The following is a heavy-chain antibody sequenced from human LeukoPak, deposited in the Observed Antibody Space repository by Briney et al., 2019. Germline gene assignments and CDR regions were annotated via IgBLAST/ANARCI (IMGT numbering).Heavy chain of an antibody. V-gene: IGHV4-59*01. CDR2: IYYSGST. D-gene: IGHD3-10*01. Sequence: SETLSLTCTVSGVSISSYYWSWIRQPPGKGLEWIGYIYYSGSTNYNPSLKSRVTISVDTSKNQFSLRLSSVTAADTAVYYCAREKEFTSFDYWGQGTLVTVSS. CDR1: GVSISSYY. J-gene: IGHJ4*02. CDR3: AREKEFTSFDY.